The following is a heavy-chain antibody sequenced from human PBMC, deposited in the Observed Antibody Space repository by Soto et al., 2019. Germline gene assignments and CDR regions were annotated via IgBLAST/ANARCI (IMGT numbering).Heavy chain of an antibody. CDR1: GFTFSGSA. CDR3: TRHAGYSSSGFDY. Sequence: GGSLRLSCAASGFTFSGSAMHWVRRASGKGLEWVGRIRSKANSYAIAYAASVKGRFTISRDDSKNTAYLQMNSLKAEDTAVYYCTRHAGYSSSGFDYWGQGTLVTVSS. V-gene: IGHV3-73*01. J-gene: IGHJ4*02. CDR2: IRSKANSYAI. D-gene: IGHD6-13*01.